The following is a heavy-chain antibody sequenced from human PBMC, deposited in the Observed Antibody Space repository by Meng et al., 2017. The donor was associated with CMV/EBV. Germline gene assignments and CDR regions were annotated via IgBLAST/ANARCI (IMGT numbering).Heavy chain of an antibody. CDR3: TRNGFPEGGYYFDY. Sequence: QVQLVHSGAEVKKPGSSVKVSCKASGGTSNTYAITWVRQAPGQGLEWMGRIIPVLGIAIYAQKFQGRVIITADKSTSTAYMELSSLRSEDTAMYYCTRNGFPEGGYYFDYWGQGTLVHRLL. D-gene: IGHD2-15*01. CDR1: GGTSNTYA. J-gene: IGHJ4*02. CDR2: IIPVLGIA. V-gene: IGHV1-69*04.